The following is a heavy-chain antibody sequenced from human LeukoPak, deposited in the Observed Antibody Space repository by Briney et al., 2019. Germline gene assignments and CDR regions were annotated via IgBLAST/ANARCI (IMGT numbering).Heavy chain of an antibody. Sequence: GRSLRLSCAASGFSFSTYSMNWVRQAPGKGLEWVSYISSSGSTIYYADSVKGRFTASRDNAKNSLYLQMNSLRAEDTAVYYCARWSGSTTRNFDYWGQGTLVTVSS. J-gene: IGHJ4*02. V-gene: IGHV3-48*01. CDR3: ARWSGSTTRNFDY. CDR1: GFSFSTYS. CDR2: ISSSGSTI. D-gene: IGHD2-2*01.